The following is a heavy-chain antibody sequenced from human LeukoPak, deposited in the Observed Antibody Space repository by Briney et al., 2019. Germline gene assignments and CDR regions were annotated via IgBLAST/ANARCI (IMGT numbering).Heavy chain of an antibody. D-gene: IGHD3-22*01. CDR1: GYTFTSYG. V-gene: IGHV1-18*01. Sequence: ASVKVSCKASGYTFTSYGISWVRQAPGQGLEWMGWISAYNGNTNYAQKLQGRVTMTTDTSTSTAYMELRSLRSDDTAVYYCASDSGYYYDSSGYFDYWGRGTLVTVPS. CDR3: ASDSGYYYDSSGYFDY. J-gene: IGHJ4*02. CDR2: ISAYNGNT.